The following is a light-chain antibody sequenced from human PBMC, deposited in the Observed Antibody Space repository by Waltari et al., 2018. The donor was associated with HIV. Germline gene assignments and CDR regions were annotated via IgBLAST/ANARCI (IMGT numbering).Light chain of an antibody. CDR2: EDS. Sequence: SYELTQPPSVSVSPGQTARITCSGDALPKKYAYWYQQKSGQAPVLVIYEDSKRPPGIPLCFFGSSSWTMATLTISGARVEDEADYYCYSTYISGNYMKFGGGTKLTVL. J-gene: IGLJ2*01. V-gene: IGLV3-10*01. CDR3: YSTYISGNYMK. CDR1: ALPKKY.